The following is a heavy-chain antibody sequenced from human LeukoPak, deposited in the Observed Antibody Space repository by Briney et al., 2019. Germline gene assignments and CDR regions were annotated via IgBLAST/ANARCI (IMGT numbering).Heavy chain of an antibody. CDR3: AKGLTYYYDSSGYLFDY. Sequence: GGSLRLSCAASGFTFSSYRMHWVRQAPGKGLEWVSGISWNSGSIGYADSVKGRFTISRDNAKNSLYLQMNSLRAEDTALYYCAKGLTYYYDSSGYLFDYWGQGTLVTVSS. J-gene: IGHJ4*02. CDR2: ISWNSGSI. D-gene: IGHD3-22*01. CDR1: GFTFSSYR. V-gene: IGHV3-9*01.